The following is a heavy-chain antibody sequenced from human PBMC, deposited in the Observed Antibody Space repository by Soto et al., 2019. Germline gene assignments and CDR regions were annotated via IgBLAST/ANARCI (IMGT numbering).Heavy chain of an antibody. D-gene: IGHD6-19*01. CDR2: IYSGGTT. CDR1: GFDVSVNY. CDR3: ARDGPYSSAYYVGYF. J-gene: IGHJ4*02. Sequence: EVQLVESGGDLVQPGGSLRLSCAASGFDVSVNYMSWVRQAPGKGLEWVSIIYSGGTTDYADSVKGRFTISRDNSKNTMYLQMNSLRSEDTAVYYCARDGPYSSAYYVGYFCGQGTLVTVSS. V-gene: IGHV3-66*01.